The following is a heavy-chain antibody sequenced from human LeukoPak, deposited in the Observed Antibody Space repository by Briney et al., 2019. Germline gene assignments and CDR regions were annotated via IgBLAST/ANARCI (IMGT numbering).Heavy chain of an antibody. Sequence: GGSLRLSCAASGFTFSSYSMNWVRQAPGKGLEWVSSISSSSSYIYYADAVKGRFTISRDNAKNSLYLQMNSLRAEDTAVYYCASGVGAGLRPPRVWGKGTTVTVSS. D-gene: IGHD3-16*01. CDR2: ISSSSSYI. V-gene: IGHV3-21*01. J-gene: IGHJ6*04. CDR3: ASGVGAGLRPPRV. CDR1: GFTFSSYS.